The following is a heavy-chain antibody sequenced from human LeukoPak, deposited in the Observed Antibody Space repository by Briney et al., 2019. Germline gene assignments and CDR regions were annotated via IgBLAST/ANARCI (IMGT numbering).Heavy chain of an antibody. CDR3: ARDVLYGGKVPAIDY. J-gene: IGHJ4*02. CDR2: ISSSGSTI. V-gene: IGHV3-48*03. CDR1: GFTFSSYE. D-gene: IGHD4-23*01. Sequence: PGGSLRLSCAASGFTFSSYEMNWVRQAPGKGLEWVSYISSSGSTIYYADSVKGRFTISRDNAKNSLYLQMNSLRAEDTAVYYCARDVLYGGKVPAIDYWGQGTLVTVSS.